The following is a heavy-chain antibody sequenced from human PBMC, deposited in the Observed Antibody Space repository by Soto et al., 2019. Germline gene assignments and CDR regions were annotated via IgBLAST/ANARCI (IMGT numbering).Heavy chain of an antibody. CDR1: GYTFTGYY. J-gene: IGHJ4*02. Sequence: GASVKVSCKASGYTFTGYYMHWVRQAPGQGLEWMGWINPNSGGTNYAQKFQGRVTMTRDTSISTAYMELSRLRSDDTAVYYCARTASAYYYDSSGMGLVYWGQGTLVTVSS. CDR3: ARTASAYYYDSSGMGLVY. D-gene: IGHD3-22*01. CDR2: INPNSGGT. V-gene: IGHV1-2*02.